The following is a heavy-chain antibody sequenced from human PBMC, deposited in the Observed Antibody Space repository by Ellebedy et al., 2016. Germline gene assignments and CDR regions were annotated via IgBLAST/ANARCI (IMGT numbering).Heavy chain of an antibody. CDR2: IKSRSNDI. Sequence: GGSLRLSXAASGFTFSSYSMNWVRHLPGKGLEWVSSIKSRSNDIYYADSVKGRFTISRDDARDSLSLQMNSLRAEDTAVYYCVRDHLGGPNDAFDIWGLGTMVTVSS. CDR1: GFTFSSYS. D-gene: IGHD4-23*01. V-gene: IGHV3-21*01. J-gene: IGHJ3*02. CDR3: VRDHLGGPNDAFDI.